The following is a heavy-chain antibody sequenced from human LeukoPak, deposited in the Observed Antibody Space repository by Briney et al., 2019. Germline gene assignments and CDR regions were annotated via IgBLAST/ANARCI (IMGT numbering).Heavy chain of an antibody. CDR1: GGTFSSYA. CDR3: ARDPYCSSTSCYRTIDAFDI. V-gene: IGHV1-69*05. CDR2: IIPIFGTA. Sequence: SVKVSCKASGGTFSSYAISWVRQAPGQGLEWMGGIIPIFGTANYAQKFQGRVAITTDESTSTAYMELSSLRSEDTAVYYCARDPYCSSTSCYRTIDAFDIWGQGTMVTASS. D-gene: IGHD2-2*01. J-gene: IGHJ3*02.